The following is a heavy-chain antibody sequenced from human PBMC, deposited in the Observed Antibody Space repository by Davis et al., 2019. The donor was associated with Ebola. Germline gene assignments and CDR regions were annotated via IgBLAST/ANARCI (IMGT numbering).Heavy chain of an antibody. D-gene: IGHD6-13*01. V-gene: IGHV1-2*04. Sequence: AASVKVSCKASGYTFTGYYMHWVRQAPGQGLEWMGWINPNSGGTNYAQKFQGWVTMTRDTSISTAYMELSRLRSDDTAVYYCARGRATAAGTVLYYYYGMDVWGQGTTVTVSS. CDR2: INPNSGGT. CDR1: GYTFTGYY. CDR3: ARGRATAAGTVLYYYYGMDV. J-gene: IGHJ6*02.